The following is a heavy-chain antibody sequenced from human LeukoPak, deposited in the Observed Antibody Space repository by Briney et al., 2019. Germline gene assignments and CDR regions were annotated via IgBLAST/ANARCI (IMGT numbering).Heavy chain of an antibody. CDR3: AKDFEDYGDYGGGMDV. CDR1: GFTFSSYG. Sequence: GGSLRLSCAASGFTFSSYGMHWVRQAPGKGLEWVAVISYDGSNKYYADSVKGRFTISRDNSKNTLYLQMNSLRAEDTAVYYCAKDFEDYGDYGGGMDVWGQGTTVTVSS. D-gene: IGHD4-17*01. V-gene: IGHV3-30*18. J-gene: IGHJ6*02. CDR2: ISYDGSNK.